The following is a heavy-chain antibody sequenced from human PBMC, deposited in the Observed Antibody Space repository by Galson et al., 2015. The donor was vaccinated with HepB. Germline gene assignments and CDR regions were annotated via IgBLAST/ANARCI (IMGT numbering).Heavy chain of an antibody. J-gene: IGHJ4*02. V-gene: IGHV1-69*13. CDR1: GGTFSSYA. CDR2: IIPIFDTA. Sequence: SVKVSCKASGGTFSSYAISWVRQAPGQGLEWMGGIIPIFDTANYAQKFQGRVTITADESTRTAYMELSSLRSEDTAVYYCARVVWDTAMVSFFDYWGQGTLVTVSS. CDR3: ARVVWDTAMVSFFDY. D-gene: IGHD5-18*01.